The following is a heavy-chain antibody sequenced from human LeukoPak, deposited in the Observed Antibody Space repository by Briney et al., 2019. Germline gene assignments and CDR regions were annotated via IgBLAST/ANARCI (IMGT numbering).Heavy chain of an antibody. J-gene: IGHJ6*02. V-gene: IGHV3-72*01. CDR2: SRNRAKSYTT. D-gene: IGHD4-23*01. Sequence: GGSLRLSCAVSGFTFSDHYMDWVRQAPGKGLEWVGRSRNRAKSYTTDYAASVKGRFTISRDDSKSTLYLQMNSLETEDTAVYYCTTDGQNSLDYYYYGMDVWGQGTTVTVSS. CDR1: GFTFSDHY. CDR3: TTDGQNSLDYYYYGMDV.